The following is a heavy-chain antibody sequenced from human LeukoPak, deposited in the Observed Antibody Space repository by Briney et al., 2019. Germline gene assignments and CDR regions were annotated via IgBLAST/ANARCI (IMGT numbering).Heavy chain of an antibody. D-gene: IGHD2-2*01. CDR3: ARDPGLFDCSSTSCRGANWFDP. CDR1: GDSVSSNSAA. Sequence: SQTLSLTCAISGDSVSSNSAAWNWIRQSPSGGLEWLGRTYYRSKWYNDYAVSVKSRITINPDTSKNQFSLQLNSVTPEDTAVYYCARDPGLFDCSSTSCRGANWFDPWGQGTLVTVSS. J-gene: IGHJ5*02. V-gene: IGHV6-1*01. CDR2: TYYRSKWYN.